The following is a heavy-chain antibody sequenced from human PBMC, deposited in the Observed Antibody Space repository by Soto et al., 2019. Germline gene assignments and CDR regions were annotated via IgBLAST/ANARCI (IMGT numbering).Heavy chain of an antibody. Sequence: SETLSLTCAVYGGSFSGYYWSWIRQPPGKGLEWIGEINHSGSTNYNPSLKSRVTISVDTSKNQFSLKLSSVTAADTAVYYCARGFPQNHRIAAAGTGKTFDYWGQGTLVTVSS. V-gene: IGHV4-34*01. D-gene: IGHD6-13*01. CDR1: GGSFSGYY. J-gene: IGHJ4*02. CDR3: ARGFPQNHRIAAAGTGKTFDY. CDR2: INHSGST.